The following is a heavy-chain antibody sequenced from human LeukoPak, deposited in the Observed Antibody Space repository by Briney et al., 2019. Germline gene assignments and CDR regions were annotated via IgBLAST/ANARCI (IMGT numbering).Heavy chain of an antibody. J-gene: IGHJ5*02. Sequence: GGSLRLSCAASGFTVSSNYMSWVRQAPGKGLEWVSVIYSGGSTYYADSVKGRFTISRDNSKNTLYLQMNSLRAEDTAVYYCARELRYSSNWFDPWGQGTLVTVSS. D-gene: IGHD6-19*01. CDR1: GFTVSSNY. CDR3: ARELRYSSNWFDP. V-gene: IGHV3-53*01. CDR2: IYSGGST.